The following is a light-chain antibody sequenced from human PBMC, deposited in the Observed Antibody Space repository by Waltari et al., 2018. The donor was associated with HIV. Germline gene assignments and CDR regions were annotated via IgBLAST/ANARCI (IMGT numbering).Light chain of an antibody. CDR2: DNH. CDR1: SSDIVATL. CDR3: ATWDNSLSIGL. J-gene: IGLJ3*02. Sequence: QSLLTQPPSVSAAPAQHVDLSCSGSSSDIVATLVFWYQHLPGGAPKLLIYDNHKRPSGVPDRFSASRSGTSATLDIAGIQTGDEGHYFCATWDNSLSIGLFGGGTKVTVL. V-gene: IGLV1-51*01.